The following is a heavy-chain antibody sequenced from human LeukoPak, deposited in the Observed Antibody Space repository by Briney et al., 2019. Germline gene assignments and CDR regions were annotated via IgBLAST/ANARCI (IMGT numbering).Heavy chain of an antibody. D-gene: IGHD3-22*01. V-gene: IGHV4-39*01. CDR1: GDSISSSSYY. J-gene: IGHJ5*02. CDR2: IYYSGST. CDR3: ARHTEIYYDSSGTIHNWFDP. Sequence: PSETLSLPCTVSGDSISSSSYYWGWIRQPPGKGLEWIGSIYYSGSTYYNPSLKSRVTISVDTSKNQFSLKLSSVTAADTAVYYCARHTEIYYDSSGTIHNWFDPWGQGTLVTVSS.